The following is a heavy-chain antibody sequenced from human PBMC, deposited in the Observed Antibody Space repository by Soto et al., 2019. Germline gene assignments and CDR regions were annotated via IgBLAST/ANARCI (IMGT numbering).Heavy chain of an antibody. CDR3: ARGILEQLGDAFDI. J-gene: IGHJ3*02. Sequence: EVQLVESGVGLVQPGGSLRLSCAASGFTFSSYWMSWVRQAPGKGLEWLANIKQDGSEKYYVDSVKGRFTISRDNAKNSLYLQMNSLRAEDTAVYYCARGILEQLGDAFDIWGQGTMVTVSS. CDR2: IKQDGSEK. V-gene: IGHV3-7*03. D-gene: IGHD6-6*01. CDR1: GFTFSSYW.